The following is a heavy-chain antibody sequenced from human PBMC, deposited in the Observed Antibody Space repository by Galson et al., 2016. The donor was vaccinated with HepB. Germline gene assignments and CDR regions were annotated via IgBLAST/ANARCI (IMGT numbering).Heavy chain of an antibody. CDR3: ARPPRGTYENFGFDH. CDR1: GFTFGYYT. Sequence: SLRLSCAGAGFTFGYYTMNWVRQAPGKRLEWVSSITPSSTMYYADSVKGRFTISRDDGKKSLFLQMNSLRDEDTGVYYCARPPRGTYENFGFDHWGQGTLVTVSS. D-gene: IGHD1-26*01. V-gene: IGHV3-69-1*01. J-gene: IGHJ4*02. CDR2: ITPSSTM.